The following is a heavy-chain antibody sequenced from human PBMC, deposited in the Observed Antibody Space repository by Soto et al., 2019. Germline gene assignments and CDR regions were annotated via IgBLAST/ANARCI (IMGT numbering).Heavy chain of an antibody. CDR1: GFTFSSYA. J-gene: IGHJ6*02. V-gene: IGHV3-23*01. CDR2: ISVSGGST. CDR3: EKEEYYVFWSGYGSYYGMDV. Sequence: EVQLLESGGGLVQPGGSLRLSCAASGFTFSSYAMSWVRHAPGNGLEWVSAISVSGGSTYYAASVKGRFTISRDNSKNTLYLQMNSLRAEDTAVYYCEKEEYYVFWSGYGSYYGMDVWGHGTTVTVYS. D-gene: IGHD3-3*01.